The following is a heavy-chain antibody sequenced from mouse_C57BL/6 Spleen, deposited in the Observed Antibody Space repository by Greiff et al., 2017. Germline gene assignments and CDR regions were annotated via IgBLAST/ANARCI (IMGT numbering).Heavy chain of an antibody. CDR1: GYAFSSSW. J-gene: IGHJ2*01. Sequence: VQLQQSGPELVKPGASVKISCKASGYAFSSSWMNWVKQRPGKGLEWIGRIYPGDGDTNYNGKFKGKATLTADKSSSTAYMQPSSLTSEDSAVYFCARDYYGSIFFDYWGQGTTLTVSS. D-gene: IGHD1-1*01. CDR2: IYPGDGDT. CDR3: ARDYYGSIFFDY. V-gene: IGHV1-82*01.